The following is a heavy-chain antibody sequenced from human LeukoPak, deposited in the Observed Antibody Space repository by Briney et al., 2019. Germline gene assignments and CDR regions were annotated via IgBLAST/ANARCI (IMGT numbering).Heavy chain of an antibody. CDR2: ISNSGTI. CDR1: GFTFSSYS. Sequence: PGGSLRLSYAASGFTFSSYSMNWVRQAPGKGLEWISYISNSGTIYYADSVKGRFTISRDNAKNSLYLQMNSLRAEDTAVYYCARDPREITNGVSRPFDYWGQGTLVTVSS. J-gene: IGHJ4*02. CDR3: ARDPREITNGVSRPFDY. D-gene: IGHD2-8*01. V-gene: IGHV3-48*04.